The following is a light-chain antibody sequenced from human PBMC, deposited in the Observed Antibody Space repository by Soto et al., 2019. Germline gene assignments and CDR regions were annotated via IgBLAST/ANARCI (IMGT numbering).Light chain of an antibody. J-gene: IGKJ2*01. CDR1: QSISSY. CDR3: QQSYSTLYT. V-gene: IGKV1-39*01. Sequence: DIPMTQSPSSLSASVGDRVTITCRASQSISSYLNWYQQKPWKAPKLLIYAASSLQSGVPSRFSGSGAGTYFTLTISSLQPEDFATYYCQQSYSTLYTFGQGTKLEIK. CDR2: AAS.